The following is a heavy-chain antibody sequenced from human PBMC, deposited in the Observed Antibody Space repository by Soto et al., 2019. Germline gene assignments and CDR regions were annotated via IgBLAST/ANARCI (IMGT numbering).Heavy chain of an antibody. D-gene: IGHD6-6*01. CDR1: GGSFSGYY. V-gene: IGHV4-34*01. Sequence: NPSETLSLTCAVYGGSFSGYYWSWIRQPPGKGLEWIGEINHSGSTNYNPSLKSRVTISVDTSKNQFSLKLSSVTAADTAVYYCARLGVAARRAGVFWGQGTLVTVSS. CDR3: ARLGVAARRAGVF. CDR2: INHSGST. J-gene: IGHJ4*02.